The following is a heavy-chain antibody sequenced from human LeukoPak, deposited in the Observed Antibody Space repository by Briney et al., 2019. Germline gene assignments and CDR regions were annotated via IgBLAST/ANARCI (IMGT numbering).Heavy chain of an antibody. Sequence: GESLKISCKGSGYSFTSYWIGWVRQLPGKGLEWMGIIYPGDSDTRYSPSFQGQVTISADKSISTAYLQWSSLKASDTAMYYCARGLLWFGEPPDIWGQGTMVTVSS. D-gene: IGHD3-10*01. V-gene: IGHV5-51*01. CDR1: GYSFTSYW. J-gene: IGHJ3*02. CDR2: IYPGDSDT. CDR3: ARGLLWFGEPPDI.